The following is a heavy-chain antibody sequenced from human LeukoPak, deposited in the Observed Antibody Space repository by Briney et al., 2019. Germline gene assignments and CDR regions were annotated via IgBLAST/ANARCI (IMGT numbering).Heavy chain of an antibody. V-gene: IGHV4-59*01. CDR2: IYHSGST. J-gene: IGHJ5*02. Sequence: SETLSLTCTVSGGSITSYYWSWIRQPPGKGLEWIGYIYHSGSTNYNPSLKSRVTISVDTSKNQFSLKLSSVTAAGTAVYYCARGGSSGYYVWWFDPWGQGTLVTVSS. D-gene: IGHD3-22*01. CDR1: GGSITSYY. CDR3: ARGGSSGYYVWWFDP.